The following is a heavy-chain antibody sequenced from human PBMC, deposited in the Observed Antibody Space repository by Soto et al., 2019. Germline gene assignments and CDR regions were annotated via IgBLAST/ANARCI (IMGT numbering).Heavy chain of an antibody. Sequence: TLSLTCTVSGGSISSGDYYWSWIRQPPGKGLEWIGYIYYSGSTYYNPSLKSRVTISVDTSKNQFSLKLSSVTAADTAVYYCARVHQTTYWFEPWGQGTLVTVSS. CDR3: ARVHQTTYWFEP. J-gene: IGHJ5*02. CDR2: IYYSGST. V-gene: IGHV4-30-4*01. CDR1: GGSISSGDYY. D-gene: IGHD4-17*01.